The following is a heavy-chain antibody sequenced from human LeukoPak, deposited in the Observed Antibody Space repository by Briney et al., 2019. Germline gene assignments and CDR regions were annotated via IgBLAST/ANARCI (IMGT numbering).Heavy chain of an antibody. CDR3: AKDMGGYYDSSGYFKTDAFDI. CDR1: GFTLDDYA. J-gene: IGHJ3*02. CDR2: ISWNSGSI. Sequence: GRSLRLSCAASGFTLDDYAMHWVRQAPGKGLEWVSGISWNSGSIGYADSVKGRFTISRDNAKNSLYLQMNSLRAEDTALYYCAKDMGGYYDSSGYFKTDAFDIWGQGTMVTVSS. D-gene: IGHD3-22*01. V-gene: IGHV3-9*01.